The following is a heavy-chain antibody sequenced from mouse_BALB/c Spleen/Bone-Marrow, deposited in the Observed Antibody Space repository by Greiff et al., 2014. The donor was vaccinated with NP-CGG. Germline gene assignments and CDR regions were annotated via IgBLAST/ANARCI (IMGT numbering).Heavy chain of an antibody. Sequence: EVKLVESGAELVKPGASVKLSCTASGFNIKDTYMHWAKQKPEQGLEWIGRIDPANGNTKYDPKFQGKATITADTSSNTAYLQLSSLTSEDTAVYYCARGGNYFYYWGQGTTLTVSS. CDR3: ARGGNYFYY. V-gene: IGHV14-3*02. CDR2: IDPANGNT. J-gene: IGHJ2*01. CDR1: GFNIKDTY.